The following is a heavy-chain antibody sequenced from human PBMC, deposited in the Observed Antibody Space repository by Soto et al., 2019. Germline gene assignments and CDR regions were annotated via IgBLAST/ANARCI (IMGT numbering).Heavy chain of an antibody. Sequence: QITLKESGPTLVKPTQTLTLTCTFSGFSLSTSGVGVGWIRQPPGKALEWLALIYWDDDKRYSPSLKSRLTITKDTSKNQVVLTITNMDPVDTATYYCARQRITIFGVVIKGLDYWGQGTLVTVSS. CDR1: GFSLSTSGVG. CDR3: ARQRITIFGVVIKGLDY. V-gene: IGHV2-5*02. D-gene: IGHD3-3*01. J-gene: IGHJ4*02. CDR2: IYWDDDK.